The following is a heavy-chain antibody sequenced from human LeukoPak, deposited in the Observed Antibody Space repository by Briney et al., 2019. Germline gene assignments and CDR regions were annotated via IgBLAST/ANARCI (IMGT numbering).Heavy chain of an antibody. J-gene: IGHJ5*02. V-gene: IGHV4-38-2*01. CDR2: IYHSGNT. Sequence: PSETLSLTCAVSGYSISSGYYWGWIRQPPGKGLEWIGSIYHSGNTYYNPSLKSRVTISVDTSKNQFSLKLSSVTAADTAVYYCARHDFWSGYSINWFDPWGQGTLVTVSS. CDR3: ARHDFWSGYSINWFDP. CDR1: GYSISSGYY. D-gene: IGHD3-3*01.